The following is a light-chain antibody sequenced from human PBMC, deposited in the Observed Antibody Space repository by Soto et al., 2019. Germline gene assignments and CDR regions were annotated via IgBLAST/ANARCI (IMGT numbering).Light chain of an antibody. V-gene: IGLV1-51*01. Sequence: QSALTQPPSVSGSPGQSIAISCTGGSGDAGTFNLISWYQKHPGKAPKLLIYDNNNRPSGIPDRFFGSKSGTSATLGIAGLRTADEADYYCGTWESYLSVGVFGGGTKLTVL. J-gene: IGLJ3*02. CDR1: SGDAGTFNL. CDR2: DNN. CDR3: GTWESYLSVGV.